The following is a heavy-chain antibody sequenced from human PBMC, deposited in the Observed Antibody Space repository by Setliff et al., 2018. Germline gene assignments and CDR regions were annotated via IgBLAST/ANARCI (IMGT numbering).Heavy chain of an antibody. CDR2: IYHSGST. Sequence: SETLSLTCAVSGYSISSGYYWGWIRQPPGKGLEWIGSIYHSGSTYYNPSLRSRVTISVDTSKNQFSLKLSSVTAADTAVYYCARGRIQLWKYYFDYWGQGTLVTVSS. J-gene: IGHJ4*02. V-gene: IGHV4-38-2*01. CDR3: ARGRIQLWKYYFDY. CDR1: GYSISSGYY. D-gene: IGHD5-18*01.